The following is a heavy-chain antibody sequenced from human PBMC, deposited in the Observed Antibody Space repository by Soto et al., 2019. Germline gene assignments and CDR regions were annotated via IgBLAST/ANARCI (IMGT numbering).Heavy chain of an antibody. J-gene: IGHJ4*02. CDR3: ARAYDILTGYPVYFDY. CDR1: GGSISISSYY. Sequence: PSETLSLTCTVSGGSISISSYYWCWILQPPGKGLEWIGSIYYSGSTYYNPSLKSRVTISVDTSKNQFSLKLSSVTAADTAVYYCARAYDILTGYPVYFDYWGQGTLVTVSS. CDR2: IYYSGST. V-gene: IGHV4-39*01. D-gene: IGHD3-9*01.